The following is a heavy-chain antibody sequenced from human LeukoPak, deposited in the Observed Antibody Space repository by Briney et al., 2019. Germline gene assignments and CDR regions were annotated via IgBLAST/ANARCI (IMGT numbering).Heavy chain of an antibody. D-gene: IGHD6-19*01. V-gene: IGHV4-34*01. CDR1: GGSFSGYY. Sequence: KASETLSLTCAVYGGSFSGYYWSWIRQPPGKGLEWIGEINHSGSTNYNPSLKSRVTISVDTSKNQFSLKLSSVTAADTAVYYCARYRGYSSGGGRFQHWGQGTLVTVSS. CDR2: INHSGST. CDR3: ARYRGYSSGGGRFQH. J-gene: IGHJ1*01.